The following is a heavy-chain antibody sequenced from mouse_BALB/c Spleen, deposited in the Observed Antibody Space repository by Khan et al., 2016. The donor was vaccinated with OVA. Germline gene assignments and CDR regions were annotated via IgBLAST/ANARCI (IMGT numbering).Heavy chain of an antibody. V-gene: IGHV3-2*02. D-gene: IGHD2-4*01. CDR2: ISYSGNT. CDR3: ARKDYYDYDPFPY. Sequence: EVKLEESGPGLVKPSQSLSLTCTVTGYSITSEFAWNWIRQFPGNKLEWMGYISYSGNTRYNPSLKSLISITRDTSRNQFFLQLNSVTTEDTATYYCARKDYYDYDPFPYWSQGTLVTVSA. CDR1: GYSITSEFA. J-gene: IGHJ3*01.